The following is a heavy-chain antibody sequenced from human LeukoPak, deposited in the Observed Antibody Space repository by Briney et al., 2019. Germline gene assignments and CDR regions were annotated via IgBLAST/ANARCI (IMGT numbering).Heavy chain of an antibody. V-gene: IGHV3-23*01. D-gene: IGHD1-26*01. Sequence: GGSLGLSCVASGFTFSSYVMTWVRQAPGKGLEWVSAISGGGGSTYYADSVKGRFTISRDTSKNTLSLQMNSLRAEDTAVYYCAKGGGGSYSGYHFDYWGRGTLVTVSS. CDR2: ISGGGGST. CDR1: GFTFSSYV. J-gene: IGHJ4*02. CDR3: AKGGGGSYSGYHFDY.